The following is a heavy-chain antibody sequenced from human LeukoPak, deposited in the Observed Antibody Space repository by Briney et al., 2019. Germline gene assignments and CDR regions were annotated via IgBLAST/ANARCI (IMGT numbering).Heavy chain of an antibody. CDR3: ARRRSVYRSSTSCYRQGYWYFDL. V-gene: IGHV4-34*01. CDR1: GGSFSGYY. Sequence: SETLSLTCAVYGGSFSGYYWSWIRQPPGKGLEWIGEINHSGSTNYNPSLKSRVTISVDTSKNQFSLKLSSVTAADTAVYYCARRRSVYRSSTSCYRQGYWYFDLWGRGTLVTVSS. D-gene: IGHD2-2*01. J-gene: IGHJ2*01. CDR2: INHSGST.